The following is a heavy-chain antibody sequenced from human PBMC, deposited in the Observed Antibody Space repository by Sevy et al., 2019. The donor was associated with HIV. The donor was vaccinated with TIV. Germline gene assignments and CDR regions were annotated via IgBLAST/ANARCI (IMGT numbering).Heavy chain of an antibody. Sequence: GGSLRLSCAASVFTFSTYAMTWVRQAPGGGLEWVSVISGSGSSTYYADSVKGRFTISRDNSKNTLFLQMNSLRADDTAVYYCAKDRVSGTYYSGDFDYWGQGTLVTVSS. CDR1: VFTFSTYA. CDR2: ISGSGSST. D-gene: IGHD3-10*01. J-gene: IGHJ4*02. CDR3: AKDRVSGTYYSGDFDY. V-gene: IGHV3-23*01.